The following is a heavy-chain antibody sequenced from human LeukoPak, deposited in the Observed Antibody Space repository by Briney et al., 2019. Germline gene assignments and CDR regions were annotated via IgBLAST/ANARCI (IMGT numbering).Heavy chain of an antibody. CDR1: GFTFSSYG. J-gene: IGHJ4*02. V-gene: IGHV3-30*02. CDR3: AKERYCSTTTCPFDS. CDR2: IRYDGSNK. D-gene: IGHD2-2*01. Sequence: GGSLRLSCAASGFTFSSYGMHWVRQAPGKGLEWVAFIRYDGSNKYYADSVKGRFTISRDNSKNTLYLQMNSLRAEDTAVYYCAKERYCSTTTCPFDSWGQGTLVTVSS.